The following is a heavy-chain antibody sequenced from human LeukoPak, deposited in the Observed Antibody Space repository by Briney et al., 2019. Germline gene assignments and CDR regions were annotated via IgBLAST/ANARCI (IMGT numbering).Heavy chain of an antibody. CDR2: IYYSGST. J-gene: IGHJ5*02. V-gene: IGHV4-59*01. CDR1: GGSISSYY. D-gene: IGHD3-16*02. CDR3: ARGGAALGVIYWFDP. Sequence: PSETLSLTCTVSGGSISSYYWSWIRQPPGKGLEWIGYIYYSGSTNYNPSLKSRVTLSVDTSKNQFSLKLSSVTAADTAVYYCARGGAALGVIYWFDPWGQGTLVTVSS.